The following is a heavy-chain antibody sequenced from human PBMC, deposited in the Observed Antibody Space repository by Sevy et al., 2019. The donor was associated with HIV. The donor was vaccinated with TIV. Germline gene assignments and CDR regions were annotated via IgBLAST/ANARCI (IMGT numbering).Heavy chain of an antibody. V-gene: IGHV3-30*18. Sequence: GGSLRLSCAASGFTFGTYDMHWVRQAPGKGLEWVAIISSDGSYRYYAESVRGRFSLSRDNSKNTMYLKIIGLLIEDTPVYYCAKNRPPGGSLFSRHRMDVWGRGTTVTVSS. CDR2: ISSDGSYR. CDR3: AKNRPPGGSLFSRHRMDV. D-gene: IGHD3-16*01. CDR1: GFTFGTYD. J-gene: IGHJ6*02.